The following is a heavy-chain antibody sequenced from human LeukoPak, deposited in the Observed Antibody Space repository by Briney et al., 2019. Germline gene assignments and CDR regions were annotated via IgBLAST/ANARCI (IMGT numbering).Heavy chain of an antibody. V-gene: IGHV1-2*02. CDR1: GYTFTGYY. J-gene: IGHJ5*02. CDR2: INPNSGGT. D-gene: IGHD1-26*01. Sequence: ASVKVSCKASGYTFTGYYMHWVRQAPGQGLEWMGWINPNSGGTNYAQKFQGRVTMTRDTSISTAYMELSRLRSDDTAVYYCAREVLGATTDNWFDPWGQGTLVTVSS. CDR3: AREVLGATTDNWFDP.